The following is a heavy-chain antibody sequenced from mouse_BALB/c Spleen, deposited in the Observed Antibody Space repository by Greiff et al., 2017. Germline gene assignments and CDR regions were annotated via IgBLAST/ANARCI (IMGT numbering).Heavy chain of an antibody. CDR2: INPSTGYT. Sequence: VQLQESGAELAKPGASVKMSCKASGYTFTSYWMHWVKQRPGQGLEWIGYINPSTGYTEYNQKFKDKATLTADKSSSTAYMQLSSLTSEDSAVYYCARWIYYYGSSYAMDYWGQGTSVTVSS. V-gene: IGHV1-7*01. D-gene: IGHD1-1*01. CDR1: GYTFTSYW. CDR3: ARWIYYYGSSYAMDY. J-gene: IGHJ4*01.